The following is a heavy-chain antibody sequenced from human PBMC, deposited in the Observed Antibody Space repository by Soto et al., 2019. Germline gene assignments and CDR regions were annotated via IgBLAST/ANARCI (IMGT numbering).Heavy chain of an antibody. CDR2: TRNKANSYTT. Sequence: GGSLRLSCAASGFTFSDHYMDWVRQAPGKGLEWVGRTRNKANSYTTEYAASVKGRFTISRDDSENSLYLQMNSLKTEDTAVHYCARVVTKYYDSSGPNTRGYAFDIWGQGTMVTVSS. V-gene: IGHV3-72*01. J-gene: IGHJ3*02. CDR1: GFTFSDHY. D-gene: IGHD3-22*01. CDR3: ARVVTKYYDSSGPNTRGYAFDI.